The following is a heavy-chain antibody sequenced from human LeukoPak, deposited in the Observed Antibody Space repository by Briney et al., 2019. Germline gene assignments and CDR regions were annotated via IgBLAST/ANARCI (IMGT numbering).Heavy chain of an antibody. Sequence: GGSLRLSCSASGLTFSTYSMTWVRQAPGKGLEWVSTINNGDSRTFYADSVKGRFIISRDGSRNTLYQQMNSRRAEDTAVYYCANPGLAAVGEKRGQGTLVTVSS. V-gene: IGHV3-23*01. CDR2: INNGDSRT. CDR3: ANPGLAAVGEK. J-gene: IGHJ4*02. D-gene: IGHD6-13*01. CDR1: GLTFSTYS.